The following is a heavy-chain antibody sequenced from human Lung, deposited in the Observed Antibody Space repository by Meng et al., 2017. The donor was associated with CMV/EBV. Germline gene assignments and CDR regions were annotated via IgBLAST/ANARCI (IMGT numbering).Heavy chain of an antibody. Sequence: GSLRLSCTVSGGSISSSSYYWGWIRQPPGKGLAWIGSIYYSGSTYYNPSLKSRVTISVDTSKNQFSLKLSSVTAADTAVYYCARHFGEWQQPYYYYYGMDVXGQGXTVTVSS. J-gene: IGHJ6*02. CDR1: GGSISSSSYY. D-gene: IGHD3-16*01. CDR2: IYYSGST. V-gene: IGHV4-39*01. CDR3: ARHFGEWQQPYYYYYGMDV.